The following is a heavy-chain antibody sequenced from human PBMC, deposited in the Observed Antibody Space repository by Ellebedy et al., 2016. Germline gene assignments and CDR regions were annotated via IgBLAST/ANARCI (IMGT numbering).Heavy chain of an antibody. CDR3: ARVGYYGSGSYFSGVHWFDP. J-gene: IGHJ5*02. V-gene: IGHV3-30-3*01. CDR2: TSYDGSNK. CDR1: GFSFSSYA. Sequence: GGSLRLSCAASGFSFSSYAMHWVRQAPGKGLEWVAVTSYDGSNKYYADSVQGRFTISRDNSKNTLYLQMNSLRAEDTAVYYCARVGYYGSGSYFSGVHWFDPWGQGILVTVSS. D-gene: IGHD3-10*01.